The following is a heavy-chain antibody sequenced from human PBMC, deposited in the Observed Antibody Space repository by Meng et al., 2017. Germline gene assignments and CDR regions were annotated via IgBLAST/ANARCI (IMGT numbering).Heavy chain of an antibody. CDR3: ARASLYDCWSGYAYGMDV. J-gene: IGHJ6*02. CDR2: MNPNSGNT. V-gene: IGHV1-8*01. D-gene: IGHD3-3*01. Sequence: ASVKVSCKASGYTFTSYDLNWVRQPTGQGLEWMGWMNPNSGNTGYAQKFQGRVTMTRNTSISTAYMELSSLRSEDTAVYYCARASLYDCWSGYAYGMDVWGQGTTVTVSS. CDR1: GYTFTSYD.